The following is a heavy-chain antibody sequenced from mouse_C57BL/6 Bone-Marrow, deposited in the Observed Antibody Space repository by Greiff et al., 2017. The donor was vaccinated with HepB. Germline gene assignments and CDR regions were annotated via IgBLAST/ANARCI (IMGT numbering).Heavy chain of an antibody. D-gene: IGHD1-1*01. J-gene: IGHJ3*01. CDR3: AIDSFITTVRFAY. Sequence: EVQLQQSGGDLVKPGGSLKLSCAASGFTFSSYGMSWVRQTPDKRLEWVATISSGGSYTDYPDSVKGRFTISRDNAKNTLNLQMSSLKSEDTAMYYCAIDSFITTVRFAYWGQGTLVTVSA. CDR1: GFTFSSYG. CDR2: ISSGGSYT. V-gene: IGHV5-6*01.